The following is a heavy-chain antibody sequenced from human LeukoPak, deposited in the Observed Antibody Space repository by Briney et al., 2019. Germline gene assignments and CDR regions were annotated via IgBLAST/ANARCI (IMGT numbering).Heavy chain of an antibody. CDR2: ISAYNGNT. CDR3: ARDKGLAYCGGDCPGDFDY. J-gene: IGHJ4*02. D-gene: IGHD2-21*01. CDR1: GYTFTSYG. Sequence: GASVKVSCKASGYTFTSYGISWVRRAPGQGLEWMGWISAYNGNTNYAQKLQGRVTMTTDTSTSTAYMELRSLRSDDTAVYYCARDKGLAYCGGDCPGDFDYWGQGTLVTVSS. V-gene: IGHV1-18*01.